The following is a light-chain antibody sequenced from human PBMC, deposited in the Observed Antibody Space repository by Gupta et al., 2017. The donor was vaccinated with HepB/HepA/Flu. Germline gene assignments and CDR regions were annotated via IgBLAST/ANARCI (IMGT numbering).Light chain of an antibody. CDR2: DVT. Sequence: QTALTQARSVTGSPEQSVTISCTGPSDVFGSWRYVTWYQQYPGKAPKLILYDVTKRPSGVPDRFSGSESGNTASLTISGLQPHDEADYYCCSSAGRFMVFGGGTKLTVL. V-gene: IGLV2-11*01. CDR1: SDVFGSWRY. J-gene: IGLJ2*01. CDR3: CSSAGRFMV.